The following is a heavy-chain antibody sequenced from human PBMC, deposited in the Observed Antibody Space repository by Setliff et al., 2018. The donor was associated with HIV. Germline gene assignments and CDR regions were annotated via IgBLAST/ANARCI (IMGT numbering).Heavy chain of an antibody. CDR3: ARRIPLRQWMVPGDSFDV. CDR1: GGSISSYF. CDR2: IYYSGST. D-gene: IGHD3-10*01. V-gene: IGHV4-59*08. J-gene: IGHJ3*01. Sequence: SETLSLTCSVSGGSISSYFWSWIRQHPGKGLEWIGYIYYSGSTYYNSSLKSRITISLDTSKNRLSLRLRSVTAADTAVYYCARRIPLRQWMVPGDSFDVWGRGTKVTVSS.